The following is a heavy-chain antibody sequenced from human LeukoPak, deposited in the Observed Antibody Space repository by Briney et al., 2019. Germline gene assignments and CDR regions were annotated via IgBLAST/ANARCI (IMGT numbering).Heavy chain of an antibody. CDR3: ANDLYMTTVTRGAFDI. CDR2: IRYDGSNK. D-gene: IGHD4-17*01. J-gene: IGHJ3*02. Sequence: GGSLRLFCAASGFTFSSYGMHWVRQAPGKGLEWVAFIRYDGSNKYYADSVKGRFTISRDNSKNTLYLQMNSLRAEDTAVYYCANDLYMTTVTRGAFDIWGQGTMVTVSS. CDR1: GFTFSSYG. V-gene: IGHV3-30*02.